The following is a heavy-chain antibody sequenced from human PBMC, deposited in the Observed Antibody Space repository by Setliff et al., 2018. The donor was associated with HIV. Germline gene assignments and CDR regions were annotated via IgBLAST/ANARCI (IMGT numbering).Heavy chain of an antibody. CDR3: ATYADRESNRFDP. Sequence: SETLSLTCAVYGGSFSGYYWSWIRQPPGKGLEWIGSIYHSGSTHYNASLKSRVTISVDTSKNQFSLKLSSVTAADTAVYYCATYADRESNRFDPWGQGILVTVSS. CDR2: IYHSGST. D-gene: IGHD3-10*01. J-gene: IGHJ5*02. CDR1: GGSFSGYY. V-gene: IGHV4-34*01.